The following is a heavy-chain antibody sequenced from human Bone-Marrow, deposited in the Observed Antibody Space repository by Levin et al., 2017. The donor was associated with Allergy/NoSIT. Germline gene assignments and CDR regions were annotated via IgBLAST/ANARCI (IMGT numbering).Heavy chain of an antibody. CDR2: IKHDGSEK. CDR3: ARGAFYPDY. CDR1: GFTFSGYW. D-gene: IGHD3-16*01. V-gene: IGHV3-7*04. J-gene: IGHJ4*02. Sequence: PGGSLRLSCAASGFTFSGYWMSWARQAPGKGLEWVANIKHDGSEKYYVDSVKGRFTIPRDNAKNFLFLQMNSLRAEDTAVYYCARGAFYPDYWGQGTLVTVSS.